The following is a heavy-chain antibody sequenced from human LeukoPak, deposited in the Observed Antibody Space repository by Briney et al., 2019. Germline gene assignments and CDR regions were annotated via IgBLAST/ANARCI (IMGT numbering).Heavy chain of an antibody. CDR3: ARGTVKLGVPN. CDR2: INTNTGNP. CDR1: GYTFTTYA. J-gene: IGHJ4*02. D-gene: IGHD3-16*01. Sequence: ASVKVSCKASGYTFTTYAMNWVRQAPGQGLEWMGWINTNTGNPTFAQGFTGRFVFSLDTSVSTAYLQISSLKAEDTAVYYCARGTVKLGVPNWGQGTLVTVSS. V-gene: IGHV7-4-1*02.